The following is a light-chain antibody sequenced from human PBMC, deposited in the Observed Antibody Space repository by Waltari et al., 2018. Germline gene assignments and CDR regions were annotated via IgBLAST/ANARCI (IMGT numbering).Light chain of an antibody. V-gene: IGKV1-8*01. CDR2: AAS. J-gene: IGKJ3*01. Sequence: AIRMTQSPSSFSASTGDRVTITCRASQGISIYLALYQQKPVKAPKLLIYAASTLQSGVPSRFSGSGSWTDFTLTISCLQSEDFATYYCQQYYSYPFTFGPGTKVDIK. CDR1: QGISIY. CDR3: QQYYSYPFT.